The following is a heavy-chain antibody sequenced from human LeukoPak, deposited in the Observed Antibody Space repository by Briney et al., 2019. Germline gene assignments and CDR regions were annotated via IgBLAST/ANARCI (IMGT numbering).Heavy chain of an antibody. CDR1: GYTFTGYY. CDR3: ARLSGSAPALDY. CDR2: INPNSGGT. D-gene: IGHD6-6*01. J-gene: IGHJ4*02. Sequence: ASVKVSCKASGYTFTGYYMHWVRQAPGQGLEWMGWINPNSGGTNYAQKFQGRVTMTRDTSISTAYMELSRLRSDDTAVYYCARLSGSAPALDYWGQGTLVTVSS. V-gene: IGHV1-2*02.